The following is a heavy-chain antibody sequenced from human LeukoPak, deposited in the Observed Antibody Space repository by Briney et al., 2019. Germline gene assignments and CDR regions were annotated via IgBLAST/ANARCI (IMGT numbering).Heavy chain of an antibody. CDR2: IKEDGSKK. V-gene: IGHV3-7*03. Sequence: GGSLRLSCAASGFTLSSYWMSWVRQAPGKGLEWVANIKEDGSKKYYVDSVKGRFTISRDNAQNSVYLHMNSLTAEDTALYYCARDWVAGVPFDAFDIWGQGTMVSVSS. J-gene: IGHJ3*02. CDR3: ARDWVAGVPFDAFDI. CDR1: GFTLSSYW. D-gene: IGHD3-10*01.